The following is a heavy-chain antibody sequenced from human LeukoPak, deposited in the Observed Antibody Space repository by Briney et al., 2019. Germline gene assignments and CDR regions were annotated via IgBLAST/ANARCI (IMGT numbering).Heavy chain of an antibody. CDR1: GGTFSSYA. D-gene: IGHD6-6*01. J-gene: IGHJ4*02. Sequence: GASVKVSCKASGGTFSSYAISWVRQAPGQGLEWMGGIIPIFGTASYAQKFQGRVTITTDESTSTAYMELSSLRSEDTAVYYCARSRGIAARGLDYWGQGTLVTVSS. CDR2: IIPIFGTA. CDR3: ARSRGIAARGLDY. V-gene: IGHV1-69*05.